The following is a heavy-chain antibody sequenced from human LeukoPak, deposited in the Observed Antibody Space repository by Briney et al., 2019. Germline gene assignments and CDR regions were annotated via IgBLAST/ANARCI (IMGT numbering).Heavy chain of an antibody. D-gene: IGHD5-18*01. CDR3: AKDRRYSYGYYYYMDV. V-gene: IGHV3-30*02. CDR2: IRYDGSNK. CDR1: GFTFSSYG. Sequence: PGGSLRLSCAASGFTFSSYGMHWVRQAPGKGLEWVAFIRYDGSNKYYADSVKGRFTISRDNSKNTLYLQMNSLRAEDTAVYYCAKDRRYSYGYYYYMDVWGKGTTVTISS. J-gene: IGHJ6*03.